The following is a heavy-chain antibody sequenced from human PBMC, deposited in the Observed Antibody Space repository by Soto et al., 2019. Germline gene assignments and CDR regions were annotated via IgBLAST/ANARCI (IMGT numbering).Heavy chain of an antibody. CDR3: ASLGHCSGNSCYSDWYFDL. Sequence: QLQLQESGPGLVKPSETLSLTCSVSGGSISNSGYFWGWIRQPPGKGLEWIGNIYSSGTTSYNPSLKSRFTISVDTSKNQFSLNLNSVTAADTAVYYCASLGHCSGNSCYSDWYFDLWGRGTLVTVSS. V-gene: IGHV4-39*01. CDR2: IYSSGTT. CDR1: GGSISNSGYF. D-gene: IGHD2-15*01. J-gene: IGHJ2*01.